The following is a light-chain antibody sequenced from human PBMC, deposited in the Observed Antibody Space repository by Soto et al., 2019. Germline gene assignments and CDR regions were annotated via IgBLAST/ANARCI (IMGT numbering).Light chain of an antibody. CDR2: EVS. Sequence: QSALTQPASVSGSPGQSITISCTGTSSDVGGYDHVSWYQHYPGKAPKLIIYEVSNRPSGLSNRFSGSKSGNTASLTISGLQAEDEADYYCSSFASTNTWVFGGGTKHTVL. CDR1: SSDVGGYDH. J-gene: IGLJ3*02. CDR3: SSFASTNTWV. V-gene: IGLV2-14*01.